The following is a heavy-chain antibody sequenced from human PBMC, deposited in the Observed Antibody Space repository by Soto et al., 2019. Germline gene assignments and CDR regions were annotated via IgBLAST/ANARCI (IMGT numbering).Heavy chain of an antibody. CDR2: ISGSGGST. CDR1: GFTFSSYA. D-gene: IGHD1-1*01. V-gene: IGHV3-23*01. CDR3: AKVRTPERLYVVLYYGMDV. Sequence: PGGSLRLSCAASGFTFSSYAMSWVRQAPGKGLEWVSAISGSGGSTYYADSVKGRFTISRDNSKNTLYLQMNSLRAEDTAVYYCAKVRTPERLYVVLYYGMDVWGQGTTVTVSS. J-gene: IGHJ6*02.